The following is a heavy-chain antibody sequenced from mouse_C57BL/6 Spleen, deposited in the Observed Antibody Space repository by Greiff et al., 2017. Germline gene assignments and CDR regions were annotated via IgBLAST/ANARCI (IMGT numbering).Heavy chain of an antibody. CDR3: TGPAAYYGSSYSFAY. Sequence: VQLKESGGGLVQPGGSMKLSCVASGFTFSNYWMNWVRQSPEKGLEWVAQIRLKSDNYATHYAESVKGRFTISRDDSKSSVYLQMNNLRAEDTGIYYCTGPAAYYGSSYSFAYWGQGTLVTVSA. V-gene: IGHV6-3*01. CDR2: IRLKSDNYAT. D-gene: IGHD1-1*01. CDR1: GFTFSNYW. J-gene: IGHJ3*01.